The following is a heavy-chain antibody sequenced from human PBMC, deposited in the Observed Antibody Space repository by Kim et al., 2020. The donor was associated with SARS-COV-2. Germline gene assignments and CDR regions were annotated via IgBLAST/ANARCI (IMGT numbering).Heavy chain of an antibody. D-gene: IGHD2-2*01. CDR1: GFIFRNYW. CDR2: IKTDGSEK. J-gene: IGHJ4*02. V-gene: IGHV3-7*01. Sequence: GGSLRLSCAASGFIFRNYWMSWVRQAPGKGLEWVANIKTDGSEKFYMDSVKGRFTIARDNAKNSVSLQMNSLRAEDTAVYYCARVGCSSSSFDYWGQGTL. CDR3: ARVGCSSSSFDY.